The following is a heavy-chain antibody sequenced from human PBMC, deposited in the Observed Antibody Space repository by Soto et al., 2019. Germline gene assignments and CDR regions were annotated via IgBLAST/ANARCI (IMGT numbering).Heavy chain of an antibody. Sequence: ASVKVSCKASGGSLSSRVISWVRQAPGQGLEWMGTIVPMSGTTNYAQRFQGRVTLTADESSSTAYMELRGLTSEDTAVYYCVREGFSSGRFDYWGQGTLVTDSS. D-gene: IGHD6-19*01. V-gene: IGHV1-69*13. CDR2: IVPMSGTT. CDR1: GGSLSSRV. J-gene: IGHJ4*02. CDR3: VREGFSSGRFDY.